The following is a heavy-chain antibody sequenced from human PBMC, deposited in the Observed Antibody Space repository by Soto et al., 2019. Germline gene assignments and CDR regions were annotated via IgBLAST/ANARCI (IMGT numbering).Heavy chain of an antibody. CDR2: INHSGST. D-gene: IGHD3-16*02. J-gene: IGHJ3*02. V-gene: IGHV4-34*01. CDR3: ARARIMITFGGVIVDAFDI. CDR1: GGSFSGYY. Sequence: SETLSLTCAVYGGSFSGYYWSWIRQPPGKGLEWIGEINHSGSTNYNPSLKSRVTISVDTSKNQFSLKLSSVTAADTAVYYCARARIMITFGGVIVDAFDIWGQGTMVTVSS.